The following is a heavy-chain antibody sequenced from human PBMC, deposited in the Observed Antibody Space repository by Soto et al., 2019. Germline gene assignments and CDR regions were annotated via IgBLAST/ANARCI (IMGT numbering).Heavy chain of an antibody. D-gene: IGHD3-22*01. Sequence: PSETLSLTCAVYGGSFSGYYWSWIRQPPGKGLEWIGEINHSGSTNYKWSLKSRLTISVDTSKDQFSLKLISVTAADTAVYYCARKYDSSGYYYAWGQGTLVTVYS. J-gene: IGHJ5*02. V-gene: IGHV4-34*01. CDR2: INHSGST. CDR1: GGSFSGYY. CDR3: ARKYDSSGYYYA.